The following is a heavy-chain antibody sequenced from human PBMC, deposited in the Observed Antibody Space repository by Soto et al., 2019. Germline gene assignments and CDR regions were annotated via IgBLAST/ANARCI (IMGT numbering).Heavy chain of an antibody. D-gene: IGHD6-13*01. J-gene: IGHJ6*02. V-gene: IGHV3-23*01. CDR3: ARDGSTGLAYYYYGMDV. CDR2: ISGSGGAT. Sequence: GGSLRLSCAASGFTFTSFAVSWVRQAPGKGLEWVSAISGSGGATYYADSVKGRFTISRDNAKNSLYLQMNSLRAEDTAVYYCARDGSTGLAYYYYGMDVWGQGTTVTVSS. CDR1: GFTFTSFA.